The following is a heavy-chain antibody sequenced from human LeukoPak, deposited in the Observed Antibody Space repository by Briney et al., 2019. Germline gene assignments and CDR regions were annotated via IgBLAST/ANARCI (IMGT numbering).Heavy chain of an antibody. J-gene: IGHJ4*02. CDR3: ARGLSHFLYGY. V-gene: IGHV4-34*01. CDR2: INHSGST. D-gene: IGHD2/OR15-2a*01. CDR1: GGSFSGYY. Sequence: PSETLSLTCAVYGGSFSGYYWSWIRQPPGKGLEWIGEINHSGSTNHNPSLKSRVTISVDTSKNQFSLKLSSVTAADTAVYYCARGLSHFLYGYWGQGTLVTVSS.